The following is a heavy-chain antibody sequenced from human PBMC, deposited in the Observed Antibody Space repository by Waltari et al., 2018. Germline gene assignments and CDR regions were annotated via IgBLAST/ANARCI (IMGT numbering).Heavy chain of an antibody. D-gene: IGHD6-13*01. V-gene: IGHV5-51*03. CDR2: IYPADSDT. Sequence: VQLVQSGAEVKKPGESLKISCKGSGYSFTNYWIGWVRQMPGKGLEWMGIIYPADSDTRYSPSFQGQVTISADKSITTAYLQWSSLKASDTAMYYCATFADVVAAADPVTFDIWGQGTMVTVSS. CDR1: GYSFTNYW. J-gene: IGHJ3*02. CDR3: ATFADVVAAADPVTFDI.